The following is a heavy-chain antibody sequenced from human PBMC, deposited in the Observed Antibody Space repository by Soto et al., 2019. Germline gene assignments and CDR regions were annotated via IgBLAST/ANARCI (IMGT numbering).Heavy chain of an antibody. CDR2: IYYSGST. D-gene: IGHD3-3*01. Sequence: SETLSLTCTVPGGSISSYYWSWIRQPPGKGLEWIGYIYYSGSTNYNPSLKSRVTISVDTSKNQFSLKLSSVTAADTAVYYCARGASRITIFGVVTPPNSYYGMDVWGQGTTVTVSS. CDR3: ARGASRITIFGVVTPPNSYYGMDV. V-gene: IGHV4-59*01. J-gene: IGHJ6*02. CDR1: GGSISSYY.